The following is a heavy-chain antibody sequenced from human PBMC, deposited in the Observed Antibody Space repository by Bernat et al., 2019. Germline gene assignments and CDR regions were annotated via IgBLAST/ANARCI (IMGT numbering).Heavy chain of an antibody. D-gene: IGHD3-22*01. V-gene: IGHV3-23*01. CDR2: ISNSGGSA. CDR3: AASGYGTIDI. CDR1: GFTPSSHA. Sequence: EVQLLESGGGLVQPGGSLRLSCAASGFTPSSHAMSWVRQAPGKGLEWVSTISNSGGSAYYADSVKGRFTISRDNPKNTLSLQMNNLRAEDTAVYYCAASGYGTIDIWGQGTMVTVS. J-gene: IGHJ3*02.